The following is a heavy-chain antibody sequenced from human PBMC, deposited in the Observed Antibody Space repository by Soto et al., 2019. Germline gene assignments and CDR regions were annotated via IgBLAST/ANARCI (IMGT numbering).Heavy chain of an antibody. J-gene: IGHJ4*02. V-gene: IGHV3-15*01. CDR1: GLTFSNVW. D-gene: IGHD5-18*01. CDR2: IKSNSNGETA. Sequence: GGSLRLSCAASGLTFSNVWMTWVRQAPGKGLEWVGSIKSNSNGETADVAAPVKARFTISRDDSNNTVFLEMNRLRSGDTALYYCAITAMIDRDSATSFDYWGRGTQVTVSS. CDR3: AITAMIDRDSATSFDY.